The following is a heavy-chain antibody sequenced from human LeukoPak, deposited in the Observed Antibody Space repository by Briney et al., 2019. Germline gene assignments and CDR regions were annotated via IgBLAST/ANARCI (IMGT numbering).Heavy chain of an antibody. CDR1: AGSVSSYY. V-gene: IGHV4-59*08. J-gene: IGHJ4*02. CDR3: ARHGTISSESYFDY. CDR2: IHNSGRT. Sequence: PSETLSLTCSVSAGSVSSYYWSWIRQSPGKGLEWIGYIHNSGRTNYNPSLKSRVTGFVDTSKNQVSLRLSSVTAADTAAYYCARHGTISSESYFDYWGQGALVTVSS. D-gene: IGHD1-14*01.